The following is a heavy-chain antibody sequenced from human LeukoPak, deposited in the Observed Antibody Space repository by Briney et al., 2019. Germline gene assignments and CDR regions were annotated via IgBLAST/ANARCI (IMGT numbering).Heavy chain of an antibody. CDR3: ARADRDGNKRFLD. V-gene: IGHV3-30-3*01. D-gene: IGHD5-24*01. CDR2: MSNDGSKK. J-gene: IGHJ4*02. CDR1: GFTFSSYA. Sequence: PGGSLRLSCAASGFTFSSYAMHWVRQAPGKGLEWVAVMSNDGSKKYYAESVKGRFTISRDNSKNMLYLQMNNLKFEDTAVYYCARADRDGNKRFLDWGQGTLVTVSS.